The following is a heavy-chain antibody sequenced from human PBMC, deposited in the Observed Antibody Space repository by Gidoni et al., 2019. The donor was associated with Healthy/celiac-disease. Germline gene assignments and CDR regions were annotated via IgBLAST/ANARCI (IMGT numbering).Heavy chain of an antibody. CDR2: IWYDGSNK. Sequence: QVQLVESGGGVVKPGRSLRPSFAASGFPSRSFGMDWVRQAPGKGLGWVGVIWYDGSNKYYSDSVEGRFTISRDNSKNTLYLQMNSLRAEDTAVYYCARDMADYGSGSYYAGDYWGQGTLVTASS. V-gene: IGHV3-33*01. CDR3: ARDMADYGSGSYYAGDY. J-gene: IGHJ4*02. CDR1: GFPSRSFG. D-gene: IGHD3-10*01.